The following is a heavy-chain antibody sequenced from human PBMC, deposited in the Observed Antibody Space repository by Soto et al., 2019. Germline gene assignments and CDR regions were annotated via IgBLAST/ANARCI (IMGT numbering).Heavy chain of an antibody. J-gene: IGHJ3*02. CDR3: ARRYGSCFEI. CDR1: GGSISSYY. CDR2: TYYSGST. V-gene: IGHV4-59*08. D-gene: IGHD3-10*01. Sequence: QVQLQESGPGLVKPSETLSLTCTVSGGSISSYYWSWIRQPPGKGLEWIGYTYYSGSTNYNPSLKSRVTISVDTSKNQFSLRLSSVTAADTAVYSCARRYGSCFEIWGQGTMVTVSS.